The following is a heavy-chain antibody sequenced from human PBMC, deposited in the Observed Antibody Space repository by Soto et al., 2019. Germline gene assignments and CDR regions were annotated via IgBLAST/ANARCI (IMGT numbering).Heavy chain of an antibody. Sequence: SETLSLTCTVSGGSISSYYWSWIRQPPGKGLEWIGYIYYSGSTNYNPSLKSRVTISVDTSKNQFSLKLSSVTAADTAVYYCARKAYGSGHTNTFDYWGQGTLVTVSS. J-gene: IGHJ4*02. V-gene: IGHV4-59*08. CDR1: GGSISSYY. CDR3: ARKAYGSGHTNTFDY. D-gene: IGHD3-10*01. CDR2: IYYSGST.